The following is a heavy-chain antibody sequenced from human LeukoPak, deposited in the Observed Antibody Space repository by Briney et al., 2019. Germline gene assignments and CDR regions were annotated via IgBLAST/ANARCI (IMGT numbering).Heavy chain of an antibody. D-gene: IGHD3-3*01. J-gene: IGHJ3*02. CDR2: ISSSSYI. CDR3: ARGNYDLIDAFDI. V-gene: IGHV3-21*01. Sequence: GGSLRLSCAASGFTFSSYSMNWVRQAPGKGLEWVSSISSSSYIYYADSVKGRFTISRDNAKNSLYLQMNSLRAEDTAVYYCARGNYDLIDAFDIWGQGTMVTVSS. CDR1: GFTFSSYS.